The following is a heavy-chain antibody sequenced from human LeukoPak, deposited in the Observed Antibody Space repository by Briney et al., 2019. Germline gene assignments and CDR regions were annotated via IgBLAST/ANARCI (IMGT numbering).Heavy chain of an antibody. CDR3: ARDRAWNYFDY. D-gene: IGHD3-3*01. CDR1: GFTFSRHG. V-gene: IGHV3-30*03. Sequence: GGSLRLSCAPSGFTFSRHGMHWVRQAPGKGLEWVAIISNDGSRKYYAHSVEGRFTISRDNSKNTLHLQMDSLRAEDTAVYYCARDRAWNYFDYWGQGTLVTVSS. J-gene: IGHJ4*02. CDR2: ISNDGSRK.